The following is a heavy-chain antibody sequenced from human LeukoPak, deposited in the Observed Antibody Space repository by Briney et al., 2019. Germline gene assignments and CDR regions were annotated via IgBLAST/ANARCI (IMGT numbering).Heavy chain of an antibody. V-gene: IGHV3-23*01. Sequence: PGGSLRLSCAASGFTFSNYAMSWVRQAPGKGLEWVSAISGSGSSTYYADSVKGRFTISRDNSRNLLYLQMNSLRAEDTAVYYCAKRGLDGYWGQGTLVTVSS. J-gene: IGHJ4*02. D-gene: IGHD5-24*01. CDR3: AKRGLDGY. CDR1: GFTFSNYA. CDR2: ISGSGSST.